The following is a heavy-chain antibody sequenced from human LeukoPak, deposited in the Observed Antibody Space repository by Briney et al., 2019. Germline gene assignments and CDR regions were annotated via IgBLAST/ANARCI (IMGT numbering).Heavy chain of an antibody. V-gene: IGHV3-30*02. CDR2: IRYDGSNK. Sequence: GGSLRLSCAASGFTFCSYGMHWVRQAPGKGLEWVAFIRYDGSNKYYADSVKGRFTISRDNSKNTLYLQMNSLRAEDTAVYYCAKDRRIRGDFSFDYWGQGTLVTVSS. CDR1: GFTFCSYG. CDR3: AKDRRIRGDFSFDY. D-gene: IGHD2-21*02. J-gene: IGHJ4*02.